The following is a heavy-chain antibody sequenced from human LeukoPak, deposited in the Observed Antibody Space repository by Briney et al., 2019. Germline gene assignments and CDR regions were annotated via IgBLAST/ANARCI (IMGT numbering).Heavy chain of an antibody. D-gene: IGHD2-21*02. CDR2: ISSSSSYI. CDR1: GLTFSTCA. J-gene: IGHJ2*01. CDR3: ARKVLAYCGGDCYSDWYFDL. Sequence: GGSLRLSCSASGLTFSTCAMNWVRQAPGKGLEWVSSISSSSSYIYYADSVKGRFTISRDNAKNSLYLQMNSLRAEDTAVYYCARKVLAYCGGDCYSDWYFDLWGRGTLVTVSS. V-gene: IGHV3-21*01.